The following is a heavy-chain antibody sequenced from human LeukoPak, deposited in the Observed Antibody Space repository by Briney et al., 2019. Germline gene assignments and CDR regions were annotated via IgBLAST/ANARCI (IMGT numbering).Heavy chain of an antibody. J-gene: IGHJ4*02. Sequence: GGSLRLSCAASGFTFSSYGMHWVRQAPGKGLEWVAVLSYDASNEYYADSVKGRFTISRDNAKNTLYLQMNSLRAEDTAVYFCAKQMAVDYFDYWGQGTLVTVSS. CDR2: LSYDASNE. V-gene: IGHV3-30*18. CDR3: AKQMAVDYFDY. CDR1: GFTFSSYG. D-gene: IGHD5-24*01.